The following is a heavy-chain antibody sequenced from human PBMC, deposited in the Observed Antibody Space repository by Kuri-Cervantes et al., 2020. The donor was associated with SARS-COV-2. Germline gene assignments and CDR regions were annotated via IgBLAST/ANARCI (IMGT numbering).Heavy chain of an antibody. D-gene: IGHD5-12*01. V-gene: IGHV3-7*01. CDR1: GFTFSSYW. CDR3: ARELRLSRTYAFDI. J-gene: IGHJ3*02. CDR2: IKQDGSEK. Sequence: GESLKISCAASGFTFSSYWMSWVRQAPGKGLEWVANIKQDGSEKYYVDSVKGRFTISRDNAKNSLYLQMNSLRAEDTAVYYCARELRLSRTYAFDIWGQGTMVTVSS.